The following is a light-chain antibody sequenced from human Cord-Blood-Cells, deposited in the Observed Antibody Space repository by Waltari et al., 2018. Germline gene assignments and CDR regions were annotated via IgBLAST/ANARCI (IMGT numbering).Light chain of an antibody. CDR2: DVS. CDR3: SSYTSSSTVV. Sequence: QSALTQPASVSGSPGQSITISCTGTSSAVGGYNYVSWDQQHPGKAPKLMIYDVSNRPSGVSNRFSGSKSGNTASLTISGLQAEDEADYYCSSYTSSSTVVFGGGTKLTVL. V-gene: IGLV2-14*01. CDR1: SSAVGGYNY. J-gene: IGLJ2*01.